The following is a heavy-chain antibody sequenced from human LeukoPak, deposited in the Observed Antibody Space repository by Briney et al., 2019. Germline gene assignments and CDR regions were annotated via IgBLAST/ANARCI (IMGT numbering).Heavy chain of an antibody. CDR2: IYYSGST. D-gene: IGHD3-22*01. Sequence: SETLSLTCTVSGGSISSFYWSWIRQPPGKGLEWIGYIYYSGSTYYNPSLKSRVTISVDTSKNQFSLKLSSVTAADTAVYYCASLVVITTGFDYWGQGTLVTVSS. V-gene: IGHV4-59*06. J-gene: IGHJ4*02. CDR3: ASLVVITTGFDY. CDR1: GGSISSFY.